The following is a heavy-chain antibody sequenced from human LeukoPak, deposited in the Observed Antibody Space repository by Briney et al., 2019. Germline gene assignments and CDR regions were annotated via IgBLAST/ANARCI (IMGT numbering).Heavy chain of an antibody. CDR3: ARGGGYHDFDY. CDR2: IGTASET. J-gene: IGHJ4*02. CDR1: GFSFSSYD. D-gene: IGHD2-15*01. V-gene: IGHV3-13*01. Sequence: GGSLRLSCAASGFSFSSYDMHWVRQVTGRGLEWVSAIGTASETYYADSVKGRFTISRENAKNSLYLQMNSLTAGDTAVYYCARGGGYHDFDYWGQGTLVTVSS.